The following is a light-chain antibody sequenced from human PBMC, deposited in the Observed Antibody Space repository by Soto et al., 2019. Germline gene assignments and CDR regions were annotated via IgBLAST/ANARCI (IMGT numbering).Light chain of an antibody. Sequence: DIVMTQSPDSLAVSLGERVTINCKSSQSISHSSNNKNKLAWYQQKPGQPPKLLISWASIRESGVPDRFSGSGSGTDFTLTISSLQAEDVAVYFCHQYYDTAWAFGQGTKVEIK. J-gene: IGKJ1*01. CDR1: QSISHSSNNKNK. V-gene: IGKV4-1*01. CDR2: WAS. CDR3: HQYYDTAWA.